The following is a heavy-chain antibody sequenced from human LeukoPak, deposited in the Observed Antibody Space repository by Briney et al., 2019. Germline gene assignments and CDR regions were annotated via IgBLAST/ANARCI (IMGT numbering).Heavy chain of an antibody. CDR2: ISGSGGST. D-gene: IGHD6-6*01. Sequence: GGSLRLSCAASGFTFSSYAMRWVRQAPGKGLEWVSAISGSGGSTYYADSVKGRFTISRDNSKNTLYLQMNSLRAEDTAVYYCANHALAARPPYYYYYYKDVWGQGTTVTVSS. CDR3: ANHALAARPPYYYYYYKDV. J-gene: IGHJ6*03. V-gene: IGHV3-23*01. CDR1: GFTFSSYA.